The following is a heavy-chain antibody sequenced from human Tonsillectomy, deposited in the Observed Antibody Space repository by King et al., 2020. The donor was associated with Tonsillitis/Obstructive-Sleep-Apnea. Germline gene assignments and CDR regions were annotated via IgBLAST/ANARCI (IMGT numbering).Heavy chain of an antibody. Sequence: QLVQSGAEVKKPGESLKISCKGSGYSFSTYWIGWVRQMPGKGLEWMGIIYPGDSDTRYSPSFQVQVTISADKSINTAYLQWSSLKASDTAIYYCARPNTMIRGVISYFDNWGQGTLVTVSS. V-gene: IGHV5-51*01. CDR1: GYSFSTYW. CDR3: ARPNTMIRGVISYFDN. D-gene: IGHD3-10*01. J-gene: IGHJ4*02. CDR2: IYPGDSDT.